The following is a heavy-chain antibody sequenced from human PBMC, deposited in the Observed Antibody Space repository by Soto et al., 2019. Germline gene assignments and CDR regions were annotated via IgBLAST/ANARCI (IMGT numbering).Heavy chain of an antibody. V-gene: IGHV1-3*01. CDR1: GYTFSSDA. CDR3: ARNSQGASHFDY. J-gene: IGHJ4*02. CDR2: IHAGNGDT. Sequence: QVHVVQSGAEVKKPGASVKVSCKASGYTFSSDAIHWVRQAPGQRLEWMGWIHAGNGDTQYSQRLQGRVTITRDTSASTAYMELRSLRAADTAVYYCARNSQGASHFDYWGRGTLVTVSS. D-gene: IGHD1-26*01.